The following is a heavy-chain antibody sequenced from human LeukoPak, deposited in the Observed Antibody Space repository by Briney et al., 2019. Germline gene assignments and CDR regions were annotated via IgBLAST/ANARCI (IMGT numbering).Heavy chain of an antibody. Sequence: GASVKVSCKASGYTFTSYDINWVRQATGQGLEGMGWRNPNSGNTGYAQECQGRVTITRNTSINTDYLELSSLRSEDTAVYYCARGRGAYCGGDCSYFDYRGQGTLVTVSS. CDR1: GYTFTSYD. CDR2: RNPNSGNT. J-gene: IGHJ4*02. V-gene: IGHV1-8*01. D-gene: IGHD2-21*02. CDR3: ARGRGAYCGGDCSYFDY.